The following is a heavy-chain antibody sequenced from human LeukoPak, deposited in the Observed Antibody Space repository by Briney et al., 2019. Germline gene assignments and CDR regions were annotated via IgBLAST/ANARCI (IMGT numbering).Heavy chain of an antibody. Sequence: PGGSLRLSCAASGFTFSSHAMHWVRQAPGRSLEWVSAIRGTDTNTYYADSVRGRFTISRDNSNNTLFLQMNGLRAEDTAVYCCAKAGFYYGSGNMSPLGIGYFTMDVWGQGTTVTVSS. J-gene: IGHJ6*02. CDR3: AKAGFYYGSGNMSPLGIGYFTMDV. CDR1: GFTFSSHA. V-gene: IGHV3-23*01. D-gene: IGHD3-10*01. CDR2: IRGTDTNT.